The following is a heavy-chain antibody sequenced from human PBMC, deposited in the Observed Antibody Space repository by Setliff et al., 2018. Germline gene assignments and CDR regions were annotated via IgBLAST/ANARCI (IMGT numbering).Heavy chain of an antibody. Sequence: RLSCAASGFTFSSYSMNWVRQAPGKGLEWVSSISSSSSYIYYADSVKGRFTISRDNAKNSLYLQMNSLRAEDTAVYYCARDTYTIFGVVPSEAHAFDIWGQGTMVTVSS. D-gene: IGHD3-3*01. J-gene: IGHJ3*02. CDR1: GFTFSSYS. CDR2: ISSSSSYI. CDR3: ARDTYTIFGVVPSEAHAFDI. V-gene: IGHV3-21*01.